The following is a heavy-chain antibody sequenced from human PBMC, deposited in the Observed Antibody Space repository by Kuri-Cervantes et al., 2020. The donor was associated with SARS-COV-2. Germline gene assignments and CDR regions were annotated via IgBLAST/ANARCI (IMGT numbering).Heavy chain of an antibody. CDR1: GGSFSGYY. J-gene: IGHJ4*02. Sequence: GSLRLSCAAYGGSFSGYYWSWIRQPPGKGLEWVGSIYYSGSTYYNPSLKSRVTITVDTAKNQFSLKLSSVTAADTAVYYCARDRLDRGAASIVVPAAILSDYWGQGTLVTVSS. CDR3: ARDRLDRGAASIVVPAAILSDY. D-gene: IGHD2-2*02. V-gene: IGHV4-34*01. CDR2: IYYSGST.